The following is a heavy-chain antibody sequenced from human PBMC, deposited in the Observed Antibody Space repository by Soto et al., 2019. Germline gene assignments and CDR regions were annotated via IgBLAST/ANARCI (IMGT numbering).Heavy chain of an antibody. V-gene: IGHV4-31*03. CDR1: GDSISSDGYY. CDR3: ARRHDILTGSDSFDV. J-gene: IGHJ3*01. Sequence: QVQLQESGPGLVRPSQTLSLTCTLSGDSISSDGYYWSWIRQRPWKGLEWLGDFYYSGTTSYYPSLRSRLTISVDTSKNQFSLRLSSVTATDTAVYYCARRHDILTGSDSFDVWGRGTLVTVSS. CDR2: FYYSGTT. D-gene: IGHD3-9*01.